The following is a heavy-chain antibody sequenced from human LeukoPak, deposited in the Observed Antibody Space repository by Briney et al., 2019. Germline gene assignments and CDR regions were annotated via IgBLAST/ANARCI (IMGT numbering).Heavy chain of an antibody. J-gene: IGHJ6*02. CDR3: AREGRAWIQLYYYYGMDV. V-gene: IGHV1-46*01. CDR2: INPSGGST. D-gene: IGHD5-18*01. CDR1: GYTFTSYY. Sequence: ASVKVSCKASGYTFTSYYMHWVRQAPGQGLEWMGIINPSGGSTSYAQKFQGRVTMTRDTSTSTVYMELSSLRSEDTAVYYCAREGRAWIQLYYYYGMDVWGQGTTVTVSS.